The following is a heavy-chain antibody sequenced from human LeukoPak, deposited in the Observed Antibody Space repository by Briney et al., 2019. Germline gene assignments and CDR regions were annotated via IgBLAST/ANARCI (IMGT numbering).Heavy chain of an antibody. CDR2: ISGSGGTT. D-gene: IGHD2-2*01. V-gene: IGHV3-23*01. CDR1: GFIFSSYA. CDR3: AKEAADIVVVPAAMMDS. Sequence: GGSLRLSCAASGFIFSSYAMSWVRQAPGKGLEWVSAISGSGGTTYYANSVKGRFTISRDNSKNTLYLQMSSLRAEDTAVYYCAKEAADIVVVPAAMMDSWGQGTLVTVSS. J-gene: IGHJ5*01.